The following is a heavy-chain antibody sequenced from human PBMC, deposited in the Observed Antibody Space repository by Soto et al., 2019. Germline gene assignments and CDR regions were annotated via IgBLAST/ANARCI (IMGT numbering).Heavy chain of an antibody. CDR1: GYTFTGYY. V-gene: IGHV1-2*04. Sequence: ASVKVSCKTSGYTFTGYYMHWVRQAPGQGLEWMGWISPNSGDTNYAQKFQGWVTMTRDTSISTAYMELSRLKSDDTAVYFCATVGFNYYYGMDVWGQGTTVTVSS. CDR2: ISPNSGDT. CDR3: ATVGFNYYYGMDV. J-gene: IGHJ6*02.